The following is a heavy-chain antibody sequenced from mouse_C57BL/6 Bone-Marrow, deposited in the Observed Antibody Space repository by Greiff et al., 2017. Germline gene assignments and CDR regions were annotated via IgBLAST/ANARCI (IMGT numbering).Heavy chain of an antibody. CDR1: GFTFTDYY. J-gene: IGHJ2*01. D-gene: IGHD4-1*01. CDR3: ARYTGKGDYFDY. V-gene: IGHV7-3*01. Sequence: EVKLVESGGGLVQPGGSLSLSCAASGFTFTDYYMSWVRQPPGKALEWLGFIRNKANGYTTEYSAYVKGRFTISRDNSQSILYLQMNALRSEDSATYYCARYTGKGDYFDYWGQGTTLTVAS. CDR2: IRNKANGYTT.